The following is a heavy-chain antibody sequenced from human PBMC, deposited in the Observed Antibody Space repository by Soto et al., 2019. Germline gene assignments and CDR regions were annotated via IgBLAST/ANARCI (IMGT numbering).Heavy chain of an antibody. CDR1: GGSISSRDSY. Sequence: LSLTCTVSGGSISSRDSYWGWIRQPPGKVLEWIGSFHYSGSTYYNPSLKSRVTISVDTSKNQLSLRVTSVTAADTAVYYCARGFGRSHFDYWGQGTLVTVSS. CDR2: FHYSGST. D-gene: IGHD3-16*01. CDR3: ARGFGRSHFDY. V-gene: IGHV4-39*01. J-gene: IGHJ4*02.